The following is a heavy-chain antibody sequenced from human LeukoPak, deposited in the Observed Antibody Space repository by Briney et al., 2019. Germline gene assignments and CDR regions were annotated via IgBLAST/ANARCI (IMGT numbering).Heavy chain of an antibody. D-gene: IGHD2-2*01. CDR1: GYTFTGYY. J-gene: IGHJ5*01. Sequence: GASVKVSCKASGYTFTGYYMHGVRQAPGEGLEWMGWINPNSGGTNDAQKCQGWVTLTRDTSISAAYMERSRLRSDDTAVYSCATGRRATSWSEPSSDSSGHGTLVTASS. CDR2: INPNSGGT. V-gene: IGHV1-2*04. CDR3: ATGRRATSWSEPSSDS.